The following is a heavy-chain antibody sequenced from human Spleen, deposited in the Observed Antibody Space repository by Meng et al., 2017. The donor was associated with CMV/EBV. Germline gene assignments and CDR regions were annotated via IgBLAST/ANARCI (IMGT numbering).Heavy chain of an antibody. V-gene: IGHV4-39*01. CDR1: SSYY. D-gene: IGHD2-2*01. Sequence: SSYYWGWIRQPPGKGLEWIGSIYYSGSTYYNPSLKSRVTISVDTSKNQFSLKLSFVTAADTAVYYCARHERGYCSSTSCFNPNWFDPWGQGTLVTVSS. J-gene: IGHJ5*02. CDR2: IYYSGST. CDR3: ARHERGYCSSTSCFNPNWFDP.